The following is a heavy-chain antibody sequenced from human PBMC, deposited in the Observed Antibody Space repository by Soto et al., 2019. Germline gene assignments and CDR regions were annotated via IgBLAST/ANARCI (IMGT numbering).Heavy chain of an antibody. CDR2: ISGSGGST. D-gene: IGHD3-22*01. CDR3: ANREGRPNYDSSGYLFDY. Sequence: SGGSLRLSCAASGFTFSNYAMSWVRQAPGKGLEWVSAISGSGGSTYYADSVKGRFTISRDNSKNTLYLQMNSLRAEDTAVYYCANREGRPNYDSSGYLFDYWGQGTLVTVSS. V-gene: IGHV3-23*01. J-gene: IGHJ4*02. CDR1: GFTFSNYA.